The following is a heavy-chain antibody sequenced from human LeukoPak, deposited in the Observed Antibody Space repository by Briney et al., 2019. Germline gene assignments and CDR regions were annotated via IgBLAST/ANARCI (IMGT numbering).Heavy chain of an antibody. D-gene: IGHD3-22*01. Sequence: SETLSLTCTVSGGSISSSSYYWGWIRQPPRKGLEWIGSIYYSGSTYYNPSLKSRVTISVDTSKNQFSLKLSSVTAADTAVYYCARLDYYDSSGYLGYWGQGTLVTVSS. CDR1: GGSISSSSYY. CDR3: ARLDYYDSSGYLGY. J-gene: IGHJ4*02. V-gene: IGHV4-39*01. CDR2: IYYSGST.